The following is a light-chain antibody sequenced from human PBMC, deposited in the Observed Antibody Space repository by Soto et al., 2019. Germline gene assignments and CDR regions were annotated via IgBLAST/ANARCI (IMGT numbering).Light chain of an antibody. CDR1: QTISSP. J-gene: IGKJ5*01. CDR2: ATS. Sequence: DIQMTQSPSCLSSSVADIFTISCRASQTISSPLSWYQQKPGKVPELLIYATSRLQSGVPSRFSGSRSGTDFTLTISSVQPEDFATYYCQHNYGTPAFGQGTRLETK. CDR3: QHNYGTPA. V-gene: IGKV1-39*01.